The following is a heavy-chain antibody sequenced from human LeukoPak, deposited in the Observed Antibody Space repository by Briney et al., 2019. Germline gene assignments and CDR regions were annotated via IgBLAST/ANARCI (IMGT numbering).Heavy chain of an antibody. CDR1: GFTVSSNY. Sequence: GGSLRLSCAASGFTVSSNYMSWVRQAPGKGLEWVSVIYSGGSTYYADSVKGRFTTSRDNSENTLYLQMNSLRAEDTAVYYCARGREGRYYDSSGYYYYFGYWGQGTLVTVSS. J-gene: IGHJ4*02. V-gene: IGHV3-53*01. CDR2: IYSGGST. CDR3: ARGREGRYYDSSGYYYYFGY. D-gene: IGHD3-22*01.